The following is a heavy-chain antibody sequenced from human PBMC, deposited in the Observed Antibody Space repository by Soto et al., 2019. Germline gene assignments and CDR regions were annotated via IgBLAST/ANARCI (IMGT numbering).Heavy chain of an antibody. CDR3: ARDERMIVVVTGGWFDP. CDR1: GYTFTSYG. J-gene: IGHJ5*02. CDR2: ISAYNGNT. Sequence: ASVKVSCKASGYTFTSYGISWVRQAPGQGLEWMGWISAYNGNTNYAQKLQGRVTMTTDTSTSTAYMELRSLRSDDTAVYYCARDERMIVVVTGGWFDPWGQGTLVTVSS. V-gene: IGHV1-18*01. D-gene: IGHD3-22*01.